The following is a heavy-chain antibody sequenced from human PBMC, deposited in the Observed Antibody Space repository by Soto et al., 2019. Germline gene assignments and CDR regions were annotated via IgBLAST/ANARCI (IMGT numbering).Heavy chain of an antibody. CDR3: SRDLRSCSGASCYSGDWFDP. V-gene: IGHV3-74*01. J-gene: IGHJ5*02. D-gene: IGHD2-15*01. Sequence: GGSLRLSCAASGFTFSSSWMHWVRQTPGKGLVWVSRINNDGSSTSYADSVKGRFTISRDNAKNTLYLQMNSLRAEDTAVYYCSRDLRSCSGASCYSGDWFDPWGQGTLVTVSS. CDR2: INNDGSST. CDR1: GFTFSSSW.